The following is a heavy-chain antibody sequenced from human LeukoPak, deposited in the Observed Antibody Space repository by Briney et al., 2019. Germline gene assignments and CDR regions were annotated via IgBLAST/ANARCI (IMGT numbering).Heavy chain of an antibody. CDR2: MNPNRGKT. CDR1: GYTFTSYD. D-gene: IGHD3-10*01. V-gene: IGHV1-8*01. Sequence: GASVTVSFKASGYTFTSYDINWVRQAGGQGREGMGWMNPNRGKTGYTQKFQGRVTMTSNTSISTAYMELSSLRSEDTAVYYCASTRLLWFGELLYGNYYYGMDVWGQGTTVTVSS. CDR3: ASTRLLWFGELLYGNYYYGMDV. J-gene: IGHJ6*02.